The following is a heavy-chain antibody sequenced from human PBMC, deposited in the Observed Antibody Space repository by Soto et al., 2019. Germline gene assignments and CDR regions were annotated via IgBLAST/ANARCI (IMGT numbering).Heavy chain of an antibody. V-gene: IGHV3-13*01. CDR2: IGTADDT. D-gene: IGHD6-13*01. Sequence: GVSLRLSCAASGFTFSSYDMHWVRQTTGKGLEWVSAIGTADDTYYPGSVKGRFTISRENAKNSLYLQMNSLRAEDTAVYYCARAGRIAAAGTQYYYYGMDVWGQGTTVNVSS. CDR1: GFTFSSYD. CDR3: ARAGRIAAAGTQYYYYGMDV. J-gene: IGHJ6*02.